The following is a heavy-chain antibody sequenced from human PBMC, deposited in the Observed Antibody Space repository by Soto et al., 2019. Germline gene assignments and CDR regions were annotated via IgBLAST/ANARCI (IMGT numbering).Heavy chain of an antibody. CDR1: GFTFDDYA. CDR2: ISWNSGSI. V-gene: IGHV3-9*01. J-gene: IGHJ3*02. CDR3: AKDTSILVATISAFDI. D-gene: IGHD5-12*01. Sequence: EVQLVESGGGLVQPGRSLRLSCAASGFTFDDYAMHWVRQAPGKGLEWVSGISWNSGSIGYADSVKGRFTISRDNAKNSLYLQMNSLRAEDTALYYCAKDTSILVATISAFDIWGQGTMVTVSS.